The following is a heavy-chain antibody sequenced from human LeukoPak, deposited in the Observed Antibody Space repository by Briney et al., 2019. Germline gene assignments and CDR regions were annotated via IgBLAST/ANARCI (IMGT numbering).Heavy chain of an antibody. V-gene: IGHV3-30*02. J-gene: IGHJ4*02. CDR3: AKDPYSYDSYFDS. D-gene: IGHD5-18*01. Sequence: PGGSLRLSCVASGFTFSGCGMHWVRQAPGKGLEWVAFIWYDGRDKYYADSVKGQFTISRDNSKNTLYLQMNSLRAEDTAVYYCAKDPYSYDSYFDSWGQGTVVTVSS. CDR1: GFTFSGCG. CDR2: IWYDGRDK.